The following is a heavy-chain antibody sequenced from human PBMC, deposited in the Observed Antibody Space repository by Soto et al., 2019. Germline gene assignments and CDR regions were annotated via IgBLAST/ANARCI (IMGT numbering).Heavy chain of an antibody. CDR2: ISLYSDGT. J-gene: IGHJ5*02. Sequence: ASVKVSFKTSGYTFSNYGITCVRQAPGQPLEWLGWISLYSDGTNYAQKFQGRVSMTTDTSTTTAYMELRSLRSDDTAVYYCARVVPGAEAWFGPWGQGTLVTVSS. D-gene: IGHD2-2*01. V-gene: IGHV1-18*01. CDR1: GYTFSNYG. CDR3: ARVVPGAEAWFGP.